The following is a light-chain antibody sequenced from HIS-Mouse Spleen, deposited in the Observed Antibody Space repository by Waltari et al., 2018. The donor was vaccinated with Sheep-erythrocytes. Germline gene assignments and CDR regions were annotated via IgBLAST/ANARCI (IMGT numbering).Light chain of an antibody. CDR2: DVS. CDR1: SSAVGCYTT. J-gene: IGLJ3*02. CDR3: CSYAGSYTWV. Sequence: QSALTQPRPVSASPVQSLTTPCTGTSSAVGCYTTLPWYQQHPGKAPKLMIYDVSKRPSGVPDRFSGSKSGNTASLTISGLQAEDEADYYCCSYAGSYTWVFGGGTKLTVL. V-gene: IGLV2-11*01.